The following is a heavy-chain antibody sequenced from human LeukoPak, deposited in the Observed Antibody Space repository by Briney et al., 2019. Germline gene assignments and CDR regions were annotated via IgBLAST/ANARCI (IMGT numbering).Heavy chain of an antibody. D-gene: IGHD3-10*01. CDR2: IYPGDSDT. CDR1: GYSFTSYW. V-gene: IGHV5-51*01. J-gene: IGHJ4*02. Sequence: GESLKISCKSSGYSFTSYWIGWVRQMPGKGLEWMGIIYPGDSDTRHSPSFQGQVTISADKSISTAYLQWSSLKASDTAMYYCARRRYYGSGSYAPFDYWGQGTLVTVSS. CDR3: ARRRYYGSGSYAPFDY.